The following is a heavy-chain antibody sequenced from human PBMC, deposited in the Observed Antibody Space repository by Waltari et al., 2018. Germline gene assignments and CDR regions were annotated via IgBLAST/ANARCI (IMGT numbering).Heavy chain of an antibody. Sequence: EVQLVESGGGLVQPGRSLRRSCAASGFTFDDCAMPWVRQAPGKGLEWVSGISRNSDRIGYADSVKGRFTISRDNAKNSLYLQMNSLRAEDTALYFCAKDGTTLKNYYGLDVWGQGTTVTVSS. J-gene: IGHJ6*02. CDR1: GFTFDDCA. D-gene: IGHD4-4*01. CDR2: ISRNSDRI. CDR3: AKDGTTLKNYYGLDV. V-gene: IGHV3-9*01.